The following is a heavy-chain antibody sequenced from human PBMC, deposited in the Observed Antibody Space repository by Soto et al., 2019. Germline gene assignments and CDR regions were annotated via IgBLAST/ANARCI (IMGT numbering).Heavy chain of an antibody. CDR3: ASGSIWGATMDG. CDR2: IYYSGST. CDR1: GGSISSGGYY. V-gene: IGHV4-31*03. D-gene: IGHD3-16*01. J-gene: IGHJ6*04. Sequence: SETLSLTCTVSGGSISSGGYYWSWIRQHPGKGLEWIGYIYYSGSTYYNPSLKSRVTISVDTSKNQFSLKLSSVTAADTAVYDGASGSIWGATMDGWGKGSSVTVYS.